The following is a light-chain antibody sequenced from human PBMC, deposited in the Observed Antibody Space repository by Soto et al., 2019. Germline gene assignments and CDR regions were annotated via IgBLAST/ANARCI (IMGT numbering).Light chain of an antibody. V-gene: IGKV3-15*01. J-gene: IGKJ1*01. CDR1: QSVRNN. CDR3: QQYNNWPPWT. CDR2: DAS. Sequence: ILMTQSPATLSVSPGERATLSCRASQSVRNNLAWYQQKPGQAHRLLIYDASTRATGIPARFSGSGSGTEFTLTISGLQSEDFAVYYCQQYNNWPPWTFGQGTKVEIK.